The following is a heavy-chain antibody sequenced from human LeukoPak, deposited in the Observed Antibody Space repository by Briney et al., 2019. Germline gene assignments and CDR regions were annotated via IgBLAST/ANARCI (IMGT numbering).Heavy chain of an antibody. Sequence: SDTLSLTCTVSVVSMRIYYGICLRDPAGGALEGSGHIYTSESTNYNHSLTSRATMSVDTSKNQFSLTLSSVTAADTAVYYCAREETISDILTGYLNWFDHWGQGTLVTVSS. J-gene: IGHJ5*02. V-gene: IGHV4-4*07. CDR3: AREETISDILTGYLNWFDH. CDR1: VVSMRIYY. D-gene: IGHD3-9*01. CDR2: IYTSEST.